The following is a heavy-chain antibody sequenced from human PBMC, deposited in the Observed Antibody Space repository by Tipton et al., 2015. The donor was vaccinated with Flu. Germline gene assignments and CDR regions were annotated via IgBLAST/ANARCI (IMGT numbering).Heavy chain of an antibody. Sequence: SLRLSCAASGFTFSYFGMNWVRLAPGKGLEWVAFISSSGSHTDYADSVGGRFTISRDDAKNSLYLQTSSLRVEDTAVYFCAREWTGYYDSREGDALDIWGQGTKVTVSS. CDR2: ISSSGSHT. CDR1: GFTFSYFG. D-gene: IGHD3-22*01. J-gene: IGHJ3*02. CDR3: AREWTGYYDSREGDALDI. V-gene: IGHV3-21*01.